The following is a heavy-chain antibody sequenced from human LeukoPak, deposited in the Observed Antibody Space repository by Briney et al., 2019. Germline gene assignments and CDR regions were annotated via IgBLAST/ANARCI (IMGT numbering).Heavy chain of an antibody. CDR3: ATMNVYDSSGHHDY. Sequence: ASVKASCKVSGYTLTELSMHWVRQAPGKGLEWMGGFDPEDGVTIDAQKFQGRVTMTEDTSTDTAYMELSSLRSEDTAVFYCATMNVYDSSGHHDYWGQGTLVTVSS. CDR2: FDPEDGVT. V-gene: IGHV1-24*01. D-gene: IGHD3-22*01. CDR1: GYTLTELS. J-gene: IGHJ4*02.